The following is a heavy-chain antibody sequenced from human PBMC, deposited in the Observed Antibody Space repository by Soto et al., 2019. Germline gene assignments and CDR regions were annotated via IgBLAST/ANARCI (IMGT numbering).Heavy chain of an antibody. Sequence: SETLSLTCAVYGGSFSGYYWSWIRQPPGKGLEWIGEINHSGSTNYNPSLKSRVTISVDTSKNQFSLKLSSVTAADTAVYYCASQGGDTAMVNWFDPWGQGTLVTVSS. J-gene: IGHJ5*02. CDR2: INHSGST. V-gene: IGHV4-34*01. D-gene: IGHD5-18*01. CDR3: ASQGGDTAMVNWFDP. CDR1: GGSFSGYY.